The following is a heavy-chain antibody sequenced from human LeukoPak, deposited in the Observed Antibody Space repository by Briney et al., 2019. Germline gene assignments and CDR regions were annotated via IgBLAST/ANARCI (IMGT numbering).Heavy chain of an antibody. CDR3: ARDVRGAGTFGWFDP. CDR2: IWNDGHKE. CDR1: GFILGMYG. D-gene: IGHD6-19*01. V-gene: IGHV3-33*01. Sequence: GGSLPLSCAASGFILGMYGLQCVRQAPGKGLDWVAVIWNDGHKEYYADSVKGRFTISRDNSENTLYLQTNSLRAEDTALYYCARDVRGAGTFGWFDPWGQGTLVTVSS. J-gene: IGHJ5*02.